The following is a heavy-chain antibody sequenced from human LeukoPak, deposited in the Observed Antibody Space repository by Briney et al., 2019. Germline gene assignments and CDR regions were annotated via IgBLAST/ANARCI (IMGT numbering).Heavy chain of an antibody. CDR3: AKAGLGATLKVVY. J-gene: IGHJ4*02. Sequence: GGSLRLSCAASGFTFSSYGMHWVRQAPGKGLEWVAVISYDGSNKYYADSVKGRFTISRDNSKNTLYLQMNSLRAEDTAVYYCAKAGLGATLKVVYWGQGTLVTVSS. D-gene: IGHD1-26*01. CDR1: GFTFSSYG. CDR2: ISYDGSNK. V-gene: IGHV3-30*18.